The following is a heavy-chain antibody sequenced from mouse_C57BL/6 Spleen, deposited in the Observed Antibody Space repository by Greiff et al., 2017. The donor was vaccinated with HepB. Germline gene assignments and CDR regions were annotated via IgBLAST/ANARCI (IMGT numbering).Heavy chain of an antibody. Sequence: VQLQQSGPELVKPGASVKMSCKASGYTFTDYNMHWVKQSHGKSLEWIGYINPNNGGTSYNQKFKGKATLTVNKSSSTAYMELRSLTSEDSAVYYFARDPPHYYGSSFWYFDVWGTGTTVTVSS. D-gene: IGHD1-1*01. V-gene: IGHV1-22*01. CDR1: GYTFTDYN. CDR3: ARDPPHYYGSSFWYFDV. J-gene: IGHJ1*03. CDR2: INPNNGGT.